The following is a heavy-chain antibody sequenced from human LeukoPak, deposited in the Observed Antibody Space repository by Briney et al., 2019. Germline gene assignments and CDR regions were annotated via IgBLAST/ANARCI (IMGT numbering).Heavy chain of an antibody. D-gene: IGHD3-22*01. J-gene: IGHJ3*02. V-gene: IGHV4-61*08. Sequence: SETLSLTCTVSGGSVSSAGGYWRWIRQPPGKGLQWIGYIYDSGSTNYHPSLKSRLAISVDTSRNQFSLKLSSVTAADTAVYFCARTYSGYTPFDIWGQGTMVTVSS. CDR3: ARTYSGYTPFDI. CDR1: GGSVSSAGGY. CDR2: IYDSGST.